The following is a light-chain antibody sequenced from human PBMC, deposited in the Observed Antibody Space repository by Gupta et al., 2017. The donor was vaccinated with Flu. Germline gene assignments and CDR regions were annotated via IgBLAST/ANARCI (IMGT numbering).Light chain of an antibody. CDR3: LHDNNYPLT. CDR1: QDISNT. Sequence: AIQMTHSPSSLSASVGDRVTITCRTSQDISNTLDWYLQAPGKAPKLLIYNASKLQSGVSSRFSGGGSGTDFILTISSLQPEDSATYYCLHDNNYPLTLGGGTKVEIK. J-gene: IGKJ4*01. CDR2: NAS. V-gene: IGKV1-6*01.